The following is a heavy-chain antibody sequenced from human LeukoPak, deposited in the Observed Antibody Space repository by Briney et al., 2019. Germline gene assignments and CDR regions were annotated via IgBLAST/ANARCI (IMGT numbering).Heavy chain of an antibody. CDR1: GYISTNYY. Sequence: ASVKVSCKASGYISTNYYIHWMRQAPGEGLEWMGIINPTGGSTSYAQKFQGRVTMTRDTSTSTVYMELRSLRSEDTAVYYCARDHYHKIHSVMVTAPDYWGQGTLVIVSS. CDR3: ARDHYHKIHSVMVTAPDY. D-gene: IGHD2-21*02. CDR2: INPTGGST. J-gene: IGHJ4*02. V-gene: IGHV1-46*01.